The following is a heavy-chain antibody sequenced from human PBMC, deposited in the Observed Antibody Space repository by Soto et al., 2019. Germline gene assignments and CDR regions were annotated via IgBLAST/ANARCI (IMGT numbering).Heavy chain of an antibody. CDR3: AKDTSSSPYYMDV. V-gene: IGHV3-23*01. CDR1: GSTFSSFS. Sequence: GGSMILSCAASGSTFSSFSMSWVSQAPGKGLEWVSEITGSTGTTYYADSVKGRFIISRDNSKNTVHLQMNSLRVEDTAVYYCAKDTSSSPYYMDVWGKGTTVTAP. CDR2: ITGSTGTT. J-gene: IGHJ6*03. D-gene: IGHD2-2*01.